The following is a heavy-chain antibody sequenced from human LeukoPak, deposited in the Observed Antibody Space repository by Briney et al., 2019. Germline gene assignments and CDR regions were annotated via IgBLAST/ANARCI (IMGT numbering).Heavy chain of an antibody. J-gene: IGHJ4*02. CDR2: INHSGRT. D-gene: IGHD1-7*01. CDR3: ARVGITGTTPDY. Sequence: PSETLSLTCAVYDGSFINYSWSWIRQPPGKGLEWIGEINHSGRTNYNPSLKGRITISVDTSKNQFSLKLTSVTAADTAVYYCARVGITGTTPDYWGLGTLVTVSS. V-gene: IGHV4-34*10. CDR1: DGSFINYS.